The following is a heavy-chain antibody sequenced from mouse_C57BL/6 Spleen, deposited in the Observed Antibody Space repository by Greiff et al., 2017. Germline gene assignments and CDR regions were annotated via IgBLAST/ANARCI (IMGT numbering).Heavy chain of an antibody. CDR1: GYTFTSYW. Sequence: QVQLQQPGAELVKPGASVKLSCKASGYTFTSYWMHWVKQRPGQGLEWIGMIHPNSGSTNYNEKFKSKATLTVDKSSSTAYMQLSSLTSEDSAVYCCARNEDDYGEDFDVWGTGTTVTVSS. J-gene: IGHJ1*03. D-gene: IGHD2-4*01. V-gene: IGHV1-64*01. CDR3: ARNEDDYGEDFDV. CDR2: IHPNSGST.